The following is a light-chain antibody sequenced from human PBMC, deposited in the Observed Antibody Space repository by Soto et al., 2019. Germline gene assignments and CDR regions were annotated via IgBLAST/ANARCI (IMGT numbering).Light chain of an antibody. V-gene: IGKV3-11*01. CDR2: DAS. CDR3: QQRSNWPLT. J-gene: IGKJ4*01. CDR1: QSVSSY. Sequence: ETVLTQSPATLSLSPGERAILSCRASQSVSSYLAWYQQKPGQAPRLLISDASNRATGIPARFSGSGSGTDFPLTISSLEPEDFAIYYCQQRSNWPLTFGGGTKVEIK.